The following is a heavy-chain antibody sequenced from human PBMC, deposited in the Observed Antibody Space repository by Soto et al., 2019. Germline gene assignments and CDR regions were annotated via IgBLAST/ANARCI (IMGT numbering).Heavy chain of an antibody. J-gene: IGHJ4*02. D-gene: IGHD6-6*01. Sequence: QVQLVQSGAEVKKPGASVKVSCKASGYTFISYGITWVRQAPGQGLEWMGWISAYNAHTNYGQKFQDRVSLTTDTSTNTSYMEMRSLRSDDTAFYFCASVFRWSSSSWGFDSWGQGTLVTVSS. CDR3: ASVFRWSSSSWGFDS. CDR2: ISAYNAHT. CDR1: GYTFISYG. V-gene: IGHV1-18*01.